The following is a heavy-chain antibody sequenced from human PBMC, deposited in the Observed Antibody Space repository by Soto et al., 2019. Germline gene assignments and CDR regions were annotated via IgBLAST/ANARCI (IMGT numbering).Heavy chain of an antibody. CDR3: ARETPYCTSTSCSASYYYGMDV. CDR2: ISNSGST. Sequence: QVQLQESGPGLVKPSETLSLTCTVSGSSVSSYYWSWIRQPPGKGLEWIGYISNSGSTNYNPSLRSRVTISVDPSKNQFYLKMNSVTAADTAVYYCARETPYCTSTSCSASYYYGMDVWGQGTTVTVSS. D-gene: IGHD2-2*01. V-gene: IGHV4-59*02. J-gene: IGHJ6*02. CDR1: GSSVSSYY.